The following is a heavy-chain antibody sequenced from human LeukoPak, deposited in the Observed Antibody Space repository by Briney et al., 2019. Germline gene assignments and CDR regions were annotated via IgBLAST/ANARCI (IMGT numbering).Heavy chain of an antibody. CDR1: GFTFSSYW. J-gene: IGHJ4*02. CDR2: INNYGSLT. CDR3: TRGLGDY. V-gene: IGHV3-74*01. Sequence: AGGSLRLSCAASGFTFSSYWMHWVRQAPGKGLVWVSRINNYGSLTSYADSVKGRFTISRDNAKNTLHLQMNSLRAEDTAVYYCTRGLGDYWGQGTLVTVSS. D-gene: IGHD3-3*01.